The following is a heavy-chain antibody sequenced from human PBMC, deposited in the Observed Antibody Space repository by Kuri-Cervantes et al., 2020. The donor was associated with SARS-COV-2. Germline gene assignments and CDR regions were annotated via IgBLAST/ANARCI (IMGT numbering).Heavy chain of an antibody. J-gene: IGHJ6*03. D-gene: IGHD3-3*01. CDR2: IGPSGTTK. CDR1: GFIFSDYY. V-gene: IGHV3-11*04. CDR3: ARDPLDFWSAHYYYYMDV. Sequence: GGSLRLSCTASGFIFSDYYMTWIRQAPGKGLEWVSNIGPSGTTKYYADSVKGRFTISRDNAKNSLYLQMNSLRAEDTAVYYCARDPLDFWSAHYYYYMDVWGKGTTVTVSS.